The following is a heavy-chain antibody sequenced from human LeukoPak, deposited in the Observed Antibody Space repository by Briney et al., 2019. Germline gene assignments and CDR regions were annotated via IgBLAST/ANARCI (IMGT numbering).Heavy chain of an antibody. Sequence: GRSLRLSCVASGLTFDNYAMHWVRQAPGKGLEWISGISWNSATIAYADSVKGRFTISRDNAKNSLYLQMNSLRAEDTGVYYCAKDHYWSIDYWGRGTLVTVSS. D-gene: IGHD3-3*01. CDR1: GLTFDNYA. V-gene: IGHV3-9*01. CDR3: AKDHYWSIDY. CDR2: ISWNSATI. J-gene: IGHJ4*02.